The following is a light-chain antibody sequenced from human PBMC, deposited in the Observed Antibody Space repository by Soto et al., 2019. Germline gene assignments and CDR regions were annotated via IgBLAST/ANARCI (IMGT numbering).Light chain of an antibody. Sequence: QSVLTQPASVSGSPGQSITISCTGTSSDVGGYNYVSWYQQHPGKAPKLMIYEVSNRPSGVSNRFSGSKSGNTASLTISGLQAEDEDYYYCSSYTSSSTYVFGTGTKLTVL. V-gene: IGLV2-14*01. CDR2: EVS. CDR1: SSDVGGYNY. CDR3: SSYTSSSTYV. J-gene: IGLJ1*01.